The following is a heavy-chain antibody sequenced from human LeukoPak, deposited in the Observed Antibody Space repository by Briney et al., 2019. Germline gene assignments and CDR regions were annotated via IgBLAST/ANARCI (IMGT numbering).Heavy chain of an antibody. D-gene: IGHD2/OR15-2a*01. CDR2: IYYSGST. Sequence: NPSETLSLTCTVSGGSISSYYWSWIRQPPGKXXEWIGYIYYSGSTNYNPSLKSRVTISVDTSKNQFSLKLSSVTAADTAVYYCAREGNTNYFDYWGQGTLVTVSS. J-gene: IGHJ4*02. V-gene: IGHV4-59*01. CDR1: GGSISSYY. CDR3: AREGNTNYFDY.